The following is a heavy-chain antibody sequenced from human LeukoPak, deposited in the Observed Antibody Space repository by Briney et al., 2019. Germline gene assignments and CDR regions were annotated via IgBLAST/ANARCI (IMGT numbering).Heavy chain of an antibody. CDR3: VRGRLNWDYDLDY. J-gene: IGHJ4*02. CDR1: GGSFVGRH. CDR2: GSHAGST. V-gene: IGHV4-34*01. D-gene: IGHD1-7*01. Sequence: PSETLSLTCAVYGGSFVGRHWSWIRQSPGKGLEWLGEGSHAGSTNYNPSLKGRVSISVDTSRDQFSLKLTSVTAADTAMYYCVRGRLNWDYDLDYWGPGTLVTVSS.